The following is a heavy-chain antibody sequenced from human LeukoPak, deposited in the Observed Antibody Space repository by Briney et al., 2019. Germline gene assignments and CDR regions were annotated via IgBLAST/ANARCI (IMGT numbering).Heavy chain of an antibody. CDR2: ISGSGGST. CDR3: AKDYSSSWGSQH. D-gene: IGHD6-13*01. Sequence: PGGSLRLSCAASGFTFSSYAMSWVRQAPGKGLEWVSAISGSGGSTYYADSVRGRFTISRDNSKNTLYLQMNSLRAEDTAVYYCAKDYSSSWGSQHWGQGTLVTVSS. J-gene: IGHJ1*01. V-gene: IGHV3-23*01. CDR1: GFTFSSYA.